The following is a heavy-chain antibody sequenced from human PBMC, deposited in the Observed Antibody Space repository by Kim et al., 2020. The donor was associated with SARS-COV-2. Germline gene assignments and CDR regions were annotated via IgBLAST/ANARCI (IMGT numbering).Heavy chain of an antibody. Sequence: GESLKISCKGSGYSFTNYWIGWVRQMPGKGLEWMGIIYPGDSDTRYSPSFQGQVTISADKSISTAYLQWSSLKASDTAMYYCARRVGYSSSWPEYFDYWGQGTLVTVSS. D-gene: IGHD6-13*01. CDR2: IYPGDSDT. CDR1: GYSFTNYW. CDR3: ARRVGYSSSWPEYFDY. V-gene: IGHV5-51*01. J-gene: IGHJ4*02.